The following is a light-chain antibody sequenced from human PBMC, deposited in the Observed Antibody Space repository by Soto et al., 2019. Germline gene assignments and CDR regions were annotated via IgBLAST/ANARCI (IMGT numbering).Light chain of an antibody. CDR1: QSVSSN. CDR3: QQHDSWPRT. J-gene: IGKJ1*01. Sequence: IVFAQVPGTQSLSPGERATLSCRASQSVSSNFLAWYQEKLGQAPRLLIHGASTRATGVPAKVSGSGSGTEFTLTISSLQSEDFAVYYCQQHDSWPRTFGQGTKVDIK. CDR2: GAS. V-gene: IGKV3-15*01.